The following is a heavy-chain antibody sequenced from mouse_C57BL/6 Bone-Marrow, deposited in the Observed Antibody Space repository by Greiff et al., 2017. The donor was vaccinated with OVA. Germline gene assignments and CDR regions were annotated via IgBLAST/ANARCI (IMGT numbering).Heavy chain of an antibody. V-gene: IGHV10-1*01. CDR3: VRHGGYDGGHYAMDY. J-gene: IGHJ4*01. CDR2: IRSKSNNYAT. CDR1: GFSFNTYA. Sequence: EVQGVESGGGLVQPKGSLKLSCAASGFSFNTYAMNWVRQAPGKGLEWVARIRSKSNNYATYYADSVKDRFTISRDDSESMLYLQMNNLKTEDTAMYYCVRHGGYDGGHYAMDYWGQGTSVTVSS. D-gene: IGHD2-2*01.